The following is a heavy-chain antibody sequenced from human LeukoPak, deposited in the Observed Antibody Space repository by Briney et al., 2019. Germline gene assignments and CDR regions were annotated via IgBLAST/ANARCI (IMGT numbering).Heavy chain of an antibody. CDR1: GFTFSSYW. Sequence: GGSLRLSCAGSGFTFSSYWMSWVRQAPGKGLEWVANIKQDGSEKNYVDSVKGRFTISRDNAKNSMYLQMNSLRADDTAEYYCARDRGYNAFDIWGQGTMVTVSS. D-gene: IGHD5-18*01. CDR3: ARDRGYNAFDI. CDR2: IKQDGSEK. V-gene: IGHV3-7*01. J-gene: IGHJ3*02.